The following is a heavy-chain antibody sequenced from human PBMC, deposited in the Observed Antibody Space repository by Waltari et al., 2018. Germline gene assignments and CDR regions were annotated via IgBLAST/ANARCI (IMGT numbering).Heavy chain of an antibody. CDR2: IYYSGST. CDR1: GGSISSSSYY. Sequence: QLQLQESSPGLVKPSETLSLTCTVSGGSISSSSYYWGWIRQPPGKGLEWIGSIYYSGSTYYNPSLKSRVTISVDTSKNQFSLKLSSVTAADTAVYYCARVGATTYYYGMDVWGQGTTVTVSS. V-gene: IGHV4-39*07. J-gene: IGHJ6*02. CDR3: ARVGATTYYYGMDV. D-gene: IGHD1-26*01.